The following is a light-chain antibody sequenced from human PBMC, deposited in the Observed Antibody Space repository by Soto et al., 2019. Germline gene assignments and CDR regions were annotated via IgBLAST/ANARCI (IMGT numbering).Light chain of an antibody. V-gene: IGKV3-20*01. Sequence: IVLTQSPASLSSSPGERATLSCRASQSVTYSYLAWYQQKPGQAPRLLIYGASSRATGIPDRFSGSGSGTDFTLTINRLEPEDFAVYYCQQYGSSITFGQGTRLEI. CDR3: QQYGSSIT. CDR2: GAS. CDR1: QSVTYSY. J-gene: IGKJ5*01.